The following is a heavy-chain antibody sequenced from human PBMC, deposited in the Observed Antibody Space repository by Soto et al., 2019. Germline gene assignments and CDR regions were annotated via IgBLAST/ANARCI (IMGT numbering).Heavy chain of an antibody. CDR2: INHSGNT. J-gene: IGHJ5*02. CDR1: GGSIGTSAYY. V-gene: IGHV4-39*01. CDR3: SRRAPEGFDP. Sequence: SETLSLTCAVSGGSIGTSAYYWCWIRQAPGKGLEWIGSINHSGNTYLSPSLKDRVTMSVDTSKNSFSLKLRSATAADTGLYYCSRRAPEGFDPWGQGTLVTVSS.